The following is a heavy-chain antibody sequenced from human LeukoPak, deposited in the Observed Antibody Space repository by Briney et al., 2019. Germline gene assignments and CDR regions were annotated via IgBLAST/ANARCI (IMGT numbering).Heavy chain of an antibody. Sequence: GGSLRLSCAASGFTFSSYAMHWVRQAPGKGLEWVAVISYDGSNKYYADSVKGRFTISRDNSKNTLYLQMNSLGAEDTAVYYCAKSDSSSWTGYFQHWGQGTLVTVSS. CDR2: ISYDGSNK. CDR3: AKSDSSSWTGYFQH. V-gene: IGHV3-30-3*02. CDR1: GFTFSSYA. J-gene: IGHJ1*01. D-gene: IGHD6-13*01.